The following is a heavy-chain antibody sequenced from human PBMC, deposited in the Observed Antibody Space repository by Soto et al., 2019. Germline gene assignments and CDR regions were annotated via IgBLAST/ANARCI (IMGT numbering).Heavy chain of an antibody. CDR3: AHPRGYGGFDAYDI. J-gene: IGHJ3*02. Sequence: PGGSLRLSCAASGFTFSTYAMSWVRQAPGKGLEWVSAVTASGDSTYYADSVRGRFTISRDNSINTLFMKMNSLRAEDTAVYYCAHPRGYGGFDAYDIWGQGAMVTVSS. D-gene: IGHD4-17*01. CDR1: GFTFSTYA. CDR2: VTASGDST. V-gene: IGHV3-23*01.